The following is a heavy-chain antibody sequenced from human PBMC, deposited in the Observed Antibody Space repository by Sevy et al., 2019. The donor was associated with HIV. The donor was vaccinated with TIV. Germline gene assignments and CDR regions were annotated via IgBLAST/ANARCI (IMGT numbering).Heavy chain of an antibody. Sequence: GGCLRLSCAASGFTFSTYAMNWVRQAPGKGLEWVSSISRSGRSTYSADSVEGRFTISRDNFKNTLYLQLSSLRVDDTAVYYCAKGYCDGGSCPRDYYYYGMDVWGQGTTVTVSS. CDR3: AKGYCDGGSCPRDYYYYGMDV. CDR1: GFTFSTYA. D-gene: IGHD2-15*01. CDR2: ISRSGRST. V-gene: IGHV3-23*01. J-gene: IGHJ6*02.